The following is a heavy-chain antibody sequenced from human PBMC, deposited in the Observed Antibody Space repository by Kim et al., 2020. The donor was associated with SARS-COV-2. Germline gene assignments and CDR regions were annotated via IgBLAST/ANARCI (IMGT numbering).Heavy chain of an antibody. CDR3: ARLYSSSGDY. D-gene: IGHD6-13*01. V-gene: IGHV1-69*01. CDR2: TA. J-gene: IGHJ4*02. Sequence: TANYAQKFQGRVTITADESTSTAYMELSSLRSEDTAVYYCARLYSSSGDYWGQGTLVTVSS.